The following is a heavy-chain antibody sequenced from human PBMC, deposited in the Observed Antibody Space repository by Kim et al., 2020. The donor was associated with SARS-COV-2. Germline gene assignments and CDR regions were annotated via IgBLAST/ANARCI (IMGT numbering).Heavy chain of an antibody. CDR3: AGSVINYYDSSGYAFDI. V-gene: IGHV5-51*01. Sequence: GASLQISCKGSGYSFTSYWIGWVRQMPGKGLEWMGIIFPGDSDTRYSPSFQGQVTISADKSISTAYLQWSSLKASDTAMYYCAGSVINYYDSSGYAFDIWGQGTMVTVSS. CDR2: IFPGDSDT. CDR1: GYSFTSYW. D-gene: IGHD3-22*01. J-gene: IGHJ3*02.